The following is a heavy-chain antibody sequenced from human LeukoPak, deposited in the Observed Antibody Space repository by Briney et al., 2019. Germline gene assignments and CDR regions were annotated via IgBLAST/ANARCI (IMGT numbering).Heavy chain of an antibody. V-gene: IGHV1-2*04. Sequence: ASVKVSCKASGYAFTGYYMHWVRQAPGQGLEWMGWINPNSGGTNYAQKFQGWVTMTRDTSISTAYMELSRLRSDDTAVYYCARERIAVAGTTYYYYYGMDVWGQGTTVTVSS. CDR2: INPNSGGT. D-gene: IGHD6-19*01. J-gene: IGHJ6*02. CDR1: GYAFTGYY. CDR3: ARERIAVAGTTYYYYYGMDV.